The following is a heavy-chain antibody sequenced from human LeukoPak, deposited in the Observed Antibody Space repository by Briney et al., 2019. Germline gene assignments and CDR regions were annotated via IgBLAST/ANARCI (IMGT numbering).Heavy chain of an antibody. D-gene: IGHD4-17*01. Sequence: GGSLRLSCAASGFTFSSYWMSWVRQAPGKGLEWVANIKQDGSEKYYVDSVKGRFTISRDNAKNSLYLQMNSLRAEDTAVYYCAKTTVTTLRFPFDYWGQGTLVTVSS. J-gene: IGHJ4*02. V-gene: IGHV3-7*01. CDR2: IKQDGSEK. CDR1: GFTFSSYW. CDR3: AKTTVTTLRFPFDY.